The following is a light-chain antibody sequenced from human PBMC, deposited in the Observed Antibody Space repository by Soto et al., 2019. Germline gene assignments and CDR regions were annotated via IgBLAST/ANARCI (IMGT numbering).Light chain of an antibody. J-gene: IGLJ1*01. V-gene: IGLV1-40*01. CDR1: SSNIGAGHD. CDR2: GNN. Sequence: QSVLTQPPSVSGAPGQRVTISCTGTSSNIGAGHDAHWYHQLPGRAPRLLIYGNNNRPSGVPDRFFGFKSGSSASLGISGLQAEDEGDYYCSSYAGSSNVFGTGTKLTVL. CDR3: SSYAGSSNV.